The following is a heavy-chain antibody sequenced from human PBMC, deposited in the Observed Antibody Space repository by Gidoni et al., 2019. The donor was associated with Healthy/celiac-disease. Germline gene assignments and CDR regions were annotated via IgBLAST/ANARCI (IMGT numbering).Heavy chain of an antibody. CDR2: IYYSGST. D-gene: IGHD6-13*01. V-gene: IGHV4-39*01. J-gene: IGHJ4*02. CDR1: GGSISSSSYY. Sequence: QLQLQESGPGLVKPSETLSLTCTVSGGSISSSSYYWGWLRQPPGKGLEWIGSIYYSGSTDYNTSLKRRVTISVETSKNQFSLKLSSVTAADTAVYYCARRWRASSWYSGYFDYWGQGTLVTVSS. CDR3: ARRWRASSWYSGYFDY.